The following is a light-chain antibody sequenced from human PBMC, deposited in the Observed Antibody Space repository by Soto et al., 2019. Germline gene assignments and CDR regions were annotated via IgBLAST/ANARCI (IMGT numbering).Light chain of an antibody. CDR3: CSYAGSSTWV. CDR2: EAS. J-gene: IGLJ3*02. CDR1: SSDVGSYKH. V-gene: IGLV2-23*01. Sequence: QSALTQPASVSGSPGQSITISCTGTSSDVGSYKHVSWYQQHPGKAPKVMIYEASKRPSGVSNRFSGSKSGNTASLTISGLQAEDEADYYCCSYAGSSTWVFGGGTKLTVL.